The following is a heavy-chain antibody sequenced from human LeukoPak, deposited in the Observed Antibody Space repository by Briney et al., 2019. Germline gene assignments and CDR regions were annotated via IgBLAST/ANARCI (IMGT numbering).Heavy chain of an antibody. Sequence: GGSLRLSCAASGFTFSSYWMSWVRQAPGKGLEWVXNIKQDGSEKYYVDSVKGRFTISRDNAKNSLYLQMNSLRAEDTAVYYCARERNYDFWSGYPSNWFDPWGQGTQVTVSS. CDR2: IKQDGSEK. D-gene: IGHD3-3*01. CDR3: ARERNYDFWSGYPSNWFDP. J-gene: IGHJ5*02. CDR1: GFTFSSYW. V-gene: IGHV3-7*01.